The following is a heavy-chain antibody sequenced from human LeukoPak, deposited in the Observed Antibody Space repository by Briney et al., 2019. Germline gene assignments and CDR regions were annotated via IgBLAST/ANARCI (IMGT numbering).Heavy chain of an antibody. CDR3: ARVHPGDGGAFDI. CDR2: ISGSGSST. V-gene: IGHV3-23*01. D-gene: IGHD3-16*01. CDR1: GFTFSSYG. J-gene: IGHJ3*02. Sequence: GSLRLSCAASGFTFSSYGMNWVRQAPGKGLEWVSGISGSGSSTYYADSAKGRFTTSRDNSKNTLFLQMNRLRAEDTAVYYCARVHPGDGGAFDIWGQGTMVTVSS.